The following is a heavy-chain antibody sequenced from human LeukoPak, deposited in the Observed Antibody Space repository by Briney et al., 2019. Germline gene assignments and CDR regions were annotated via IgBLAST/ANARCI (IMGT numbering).Heavy chain of an antibody. CDR2: IWYDGSNK. V-gene: IGHV3-33*01. J-gene: IGHJ6*02. CDR1: GFTFSSYG. CDR3: ARDPGDVYGDYSTGSMDV. Sequence: GRSLRLSCAASGFTFSSYGMHWVRQAPGKGLEWAAVIWYDGSNKYYADFVKGRFTISRDNSKNTLYLQMNSLRAEDTAVYYCARDPGDVYGDYSTGSMDVWGQGTTVTVSS. D-gene: IGHD4-17*01.